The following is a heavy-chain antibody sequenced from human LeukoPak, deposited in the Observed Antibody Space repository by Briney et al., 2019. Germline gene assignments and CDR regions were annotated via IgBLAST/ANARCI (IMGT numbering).Heavy chain of an antibody. CDR2: ISSSSSYI. D-gene: IGHD2-15*01. CDR3: ARDRFLGYCSGGSCNLRDYYYYGMDV. V-gene: IGHV3-21*01. CDR1: GFTFSSYS. J-gene: IGHJ6*04. Sequence: GGSLRLSCAASGFTFSSYSMNWVRQAPGKGLEWVSSISSSSSYIYYADSVKGRFTISRDNAKNSLYLQMNSLRVEDTAVYYCARDRFLGYCSGGSCNLRDYYYYGMDVWGKGTTVTVSS.